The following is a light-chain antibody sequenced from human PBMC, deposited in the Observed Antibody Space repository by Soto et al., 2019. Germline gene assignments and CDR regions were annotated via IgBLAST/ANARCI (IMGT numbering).Light chain of an antibody. CDR1: EDINVY. CDR2: SAS. V-gene: IGKV1-39*01. J-gene: IGKJ2*03. Sequence: DIQMTQSPSSVSASIGDTVIITCRASEDINVYLNWYQHKPGEVPKLLIYSASTLHSGFPSRFTGSGSETDFTLTIRGLQPEDFATYYCQHGYVAPYSFGQGTKVDI. CDR3: QHGYVAPYS.